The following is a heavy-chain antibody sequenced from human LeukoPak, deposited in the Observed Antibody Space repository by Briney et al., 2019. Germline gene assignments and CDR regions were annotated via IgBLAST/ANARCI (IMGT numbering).Heavy chain of an antibody. CDR2: IYTSGST. Sequence: PSETLSLTCAVYGGSFSSYYWSWIRQPAGKGLEWIGRIYTSGSTNYNPSLKSRVTMSVDTSKNQFSLKLSSVTAADTAVYYCARAVAVAGRSAFDYWGQGTLVTVSS. D-gene: IGHD6-19*01. V-gene: IGHV4-59*10. CDR3: ARAVAVAGRSAFDY. J-gene: IGHJ4*02. CDR1: GGSFSSYY.